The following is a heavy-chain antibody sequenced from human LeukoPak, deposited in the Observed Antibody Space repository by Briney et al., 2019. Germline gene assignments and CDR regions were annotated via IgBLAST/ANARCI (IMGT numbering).Heavy chain of an antibody. V-gene: IGHV3-30*18. J-gene: IGHJ4*02. CDR1: GFTFSSYG. CDR3: AKDRWYTAMGLFDY. CDR2: ISYDGSNK. D-gene: IGHD5-18*01. Sequence: PGRSLRLSCAASGFTFSSYGMHWVRQAPGRGLEGVAVISYDGSNKYYADSVKGRFTISRDNSKNTLYLQMNSLRAEDTAVYYCAKDRWYTAMGLFDYWGQGTLVTVSS.